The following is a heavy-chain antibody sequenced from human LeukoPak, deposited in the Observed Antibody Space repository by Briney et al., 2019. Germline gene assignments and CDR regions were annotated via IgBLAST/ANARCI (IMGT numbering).Heavy chain of an antibody. CDR1: GGSISSYY. D-gene: IGHD3-10*01. CDR2: IYYSGST. J-gene: IGHJ4*02. V-gene: IGHV4-59*01. CDR3: ARERTDNGSGSYYTDY. Sequence: SETLSLTCTVSGGSISSYYWSWIRQPPGKGLEWIGYIYYSGSTNYNPSLKSRVAISVDTSKNQFSLKLSSVTAADTAVYYCARERTDNGSGSYYTDYWGQGTLVTVSS.